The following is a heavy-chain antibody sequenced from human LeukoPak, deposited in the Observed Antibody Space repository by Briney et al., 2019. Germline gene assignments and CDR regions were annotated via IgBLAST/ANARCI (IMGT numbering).Heavy chain of an antibody. J-gene: IGHJ4*02. V-gene: IGHV5-51*01. CDR2: IYPGDFDT. D-gene: IGHD3-22*01. Sequence: GEPLNISFKGSGYRFTTYWIGWVRQMPGRGLEWMGIIYPGDFDTRYSPSFQGQVPISADKSISTAYLQWSSLKASDTAMYYCARQFRDSSGYYSYYFDYWGQGTLVTVSS. CDR1: GYRFTTYW. CDR3: ARQFRDSSGYYSYYFDY.